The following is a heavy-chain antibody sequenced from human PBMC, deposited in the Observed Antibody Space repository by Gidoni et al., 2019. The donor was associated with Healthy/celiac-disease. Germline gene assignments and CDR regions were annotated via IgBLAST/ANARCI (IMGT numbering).Heavy chain of an antibody. Sequence: EVQLVESGGGLVQPGGSLRLSCAASGFTFSSSDRHWVRQATGKGLEWVSAIGTAGDTYYPGSVKGRFTISRENAKNSLYLQMNSLRAGDTAVYYCARAQYYYDSSGYSASFDYWGQGTLVTVSS. D-gene: IGHD3-22*01. CDR2: IGTAGDT. J-gene: IGHJ4*02. V-gene: IGHV3-13*04. CDR3: ARAQYYYDSSGYSASFDY. CDR1: GFTFSSSD.